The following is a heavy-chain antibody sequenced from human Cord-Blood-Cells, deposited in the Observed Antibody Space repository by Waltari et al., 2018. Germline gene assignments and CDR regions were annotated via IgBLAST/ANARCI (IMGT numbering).Heavy chain of an antibody. J-gene: IGHJ3*02. Sequence: QVQLVQSGAEVKKPGASVKVSCKVSGYTLTESSMHWGRQAPGKGLEWMGGFDPEDGETIYAQKFQGRVTMTEDTSTDTAYMELSSLRSEDTAVYYCTVHNWNDVAFDIWGQGTMVTVSS. CDR2: FDPEDGET. V-gene: IGHV1-24*01. D-gene: IGHD1-20*01. CDR3: TVHNWNDVAFDI. CDR1: GYTLTESS.